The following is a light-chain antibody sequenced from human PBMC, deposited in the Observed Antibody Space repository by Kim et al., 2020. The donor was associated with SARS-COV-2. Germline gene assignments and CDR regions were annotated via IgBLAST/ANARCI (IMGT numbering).Light chain of an antibody. CDR3: QQYNNWPPWT. J-gene: IGKJ1*01. V-gene: IGKV3-15*01. Sequence: STGERATLPCRASQSGSSNLAWYQQKPGQAPRLLIYGASTRATGIPARFSGSGSGTEFTLTISSLQSEDFAVYYCQQYNNWPPWTFGQGTKVDIK. CDR2: GAS. CDR1: QSGSSN.